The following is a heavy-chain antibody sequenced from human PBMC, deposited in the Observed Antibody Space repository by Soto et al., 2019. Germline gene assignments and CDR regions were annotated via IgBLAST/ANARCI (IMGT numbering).Heavy chain of an antibody. J-gene: IGHJ4*02. CDR3: ARDLAAGLVDY. Sequence: QVQLVQSGAEVKKPGASVKVSCKASGYTFTSYGISWVRQAPGQGLEWMGWISAYNGNTKYAQKLQGRVTMTTDTPTSTAYMERRSRRSDDTAVYYCARDLAAGLVDYWGQGSLVTVSS. V-gene: IGHV1-18*01. D-gene: IGHD6-19*01. CDR2: ISAYNGNT. CDR1: GYTFTSYG.